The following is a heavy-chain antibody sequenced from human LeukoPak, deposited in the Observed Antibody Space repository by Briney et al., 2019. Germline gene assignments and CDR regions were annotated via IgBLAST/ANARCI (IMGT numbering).Heavy chain of an antibody. CDR1: SGSFSGYY. Sequence: SETLSLTCAVYSGSFSGYYWSWIRQPPGKGLEWIGSIYYSGSTYYNPSLKSRVTISVDTSKNQFSLKLSSVTAADTAVCYCARHGRYYGSGSPDAFDIWGQGTMVTVSS. D-gene: IGHD3-10*01. CDR3: ARHGRYYGSGSPDAFDI. CDR2: IYYSGST. J-gene: IGHJ3*02. V-gene: IGHV4-34*01.